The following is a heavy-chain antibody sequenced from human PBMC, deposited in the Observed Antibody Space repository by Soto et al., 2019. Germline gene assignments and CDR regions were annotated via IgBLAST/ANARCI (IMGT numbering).Heavy chain of an antibody. V-gene: IGHV4-31*03. Sequence: QVHLQASGPGLVKPSQTLSLTCTVSGESVSSGDYYWSWIRQYPGRGLEYIGYIVYTESTYYNPSLTSRVVISIDRSKNQFSLMLSSVTAADTAVYYCAREVAATTHFDYWGQGTLVTV. J-gene: IGHJ4*02. D-gene: IGHD5-12*01. CDR3: AREVAATTHFDY. CDR1: GESVSSGDYY. CDR2: IVYTEST.